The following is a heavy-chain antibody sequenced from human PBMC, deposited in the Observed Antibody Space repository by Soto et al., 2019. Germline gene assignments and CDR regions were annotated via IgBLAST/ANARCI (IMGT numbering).Heavy chain of an antibody. V-gene: IGHV4-34*01. CDR1: GGSFSGYY. D-gene: IGHD3-22*01. CDR2: INHSGST. J-gene: IGHJ5*02. Sequence: PSETLSFTCAVYGGSFSGYYWSWIRQPPGKGLEWIGEINHSGSTNYNPSLKSRVTISIDTSKNQFSLKLSSVTAADTAVYYCARGPITTNPRFDPWGQGTLVTVSS. CDR3: ARGPITTNPRFDP.